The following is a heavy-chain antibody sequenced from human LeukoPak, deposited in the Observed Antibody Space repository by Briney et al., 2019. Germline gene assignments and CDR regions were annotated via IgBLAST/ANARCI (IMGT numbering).Heavy chain of an antibody. CDR3: TKGGKWDVTPFDY. CDR2: ISGGGGST. Sequence: QSGGSLRLSCAASGFTFTSYSMNWVRQAPGKGLEWVSTISGGGGSTYYADSVKGRFTISRDNSKNTLYLQVNNLRAEDTAVYYCTKGGKWDVTPFDYWGQGTLVTVSS. J-gene: IGHJ4*02. D-gene: IGHD1-26*01. V-gene: IGHV3-23*01. CDR1: GFTFTSYS.